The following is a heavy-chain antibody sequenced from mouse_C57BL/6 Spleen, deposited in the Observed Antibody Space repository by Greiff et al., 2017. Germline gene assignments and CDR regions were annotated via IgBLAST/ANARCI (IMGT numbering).Heavy chain of an antibody. CDR2: ISSGSSTI. CDR3: AGGVYYGNYRFAY. CDR1: GFTFSDYG. J-gene: IGHJ3*01. V-gene: IGHV5-17*01. D-gene: IGHD2-1*01. Sequence: EVMLVESGGGLVKPGGSLKLSCAASGFTFSDYGMHWVRQAPEKGLEWVAYISSGSSTIYYADTVKGRFTISRDNAKNTLFLQMTSLRSEDTAMYYCAGGVYYGNYRFAYWGQGTLVTVSA.